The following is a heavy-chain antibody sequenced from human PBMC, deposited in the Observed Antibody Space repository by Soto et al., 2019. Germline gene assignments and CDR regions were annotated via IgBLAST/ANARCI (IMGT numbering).Heavy chain of an antibody. CDR2: VFYTGFT. V-gene: IGHV4-39*01. CDR1: GGSISCSYYD. D-gene: IGHD1-20*01. CDR3: ATSQKGYNWNYFDH. Sequence: PSETLSLSCAVSGGSISCSYYDWCLLRQSPGKGPEWIGSVFYTGFTSYNPSLESRVSVSVDTSKNQFSLKVSGVSAADTAVYYCATSQKGYNWNYFDHWGQGALVTVSS. J-gene: IGHJ4*02.